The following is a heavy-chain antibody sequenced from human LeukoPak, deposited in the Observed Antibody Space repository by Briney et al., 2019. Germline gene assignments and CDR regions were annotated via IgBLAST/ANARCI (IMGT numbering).Heavy chain of an antibody. CDR1: GFTFSSYD. CDR3: ARDPDTYDYVWGSYYFDY. V-gene: IGHV3-33*08. CDR2: IWYDGSNK. Sequence: GRSLRLSCAASGFTFSSYDMHWVRQAPGKGLEWVAVIWYDGSNKYYADSVKGRFTISRDNSKNTLYLQMNSLRAEDTAVYYCARDPDTYDYVWGSYYFDYWGQGTLVTVSS. J-gene: IGHJ4*02. D-gene: IGHD3-16*01.